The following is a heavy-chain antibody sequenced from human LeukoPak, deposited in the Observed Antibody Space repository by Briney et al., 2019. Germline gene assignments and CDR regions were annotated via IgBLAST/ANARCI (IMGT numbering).Heavy chain of an antibody. J-gene: IGHJ1*01. V-gene: IGHV3-7*01. CDR2: IKQDGSEK. Sequence: PGGSLRLSSAASGFTFSSYWMSWVRQAPGKGLEWVANIKQDGSEKYYVDSVKGRFTISRDNAKNSLYLQMNSLRAEDTAVYYCARDDYCSSASCYEYFQHWGQGTLVTVSS. D-gene: IGHD2-2*01. CDR1: GFTFSSYW. CDR3: ARDDYCSSASCYEYFQH.